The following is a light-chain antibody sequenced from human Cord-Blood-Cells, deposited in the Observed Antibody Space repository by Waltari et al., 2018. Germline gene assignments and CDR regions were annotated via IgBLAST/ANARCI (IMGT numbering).Light chain of an antibody. V-gene: IGKV1-5*03. CDR2: KAS. CDR1: QSISSW. CDR3: QQYNSYSLT. J-gene: IGKJ4*01. Sequence: DIQMTQSPSTLSASVGDRVTITCRASQSISSWLDGYQQKPGKAPKLLIYKASSLESGVPSRFSGSGSGTEVTLTISSLQPDDFAAYYCQQYNSYSLTFGGGTKVEIK.